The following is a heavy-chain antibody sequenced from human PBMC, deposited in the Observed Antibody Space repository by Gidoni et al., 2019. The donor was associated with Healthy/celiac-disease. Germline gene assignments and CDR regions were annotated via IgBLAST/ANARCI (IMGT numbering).Heavy chain of an antibody. V-gene: IGHV3-48*02. CDR1: GFPFSSYS. Sequence: EVQLVESGGGLVQPGGSRRPPCAASGFPFSSYSMNWVRQAPGKGLEWVSYISSSSSTIYYADSVKGRFTISRDNAKNSLYLQMNSLRDEDTAVYYCARDKPSSSSLDYWGQGTLVTVSS. CDR3: ARDKPSSSSLDY. D-gene: IGHD6-6*01. CDR2: ISSSSSTI. J-gene: IGHJ4*02.